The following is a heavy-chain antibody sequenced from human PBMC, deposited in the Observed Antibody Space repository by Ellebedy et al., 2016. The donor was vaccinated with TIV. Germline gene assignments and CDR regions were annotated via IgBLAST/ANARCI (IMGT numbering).Heavy chain of an antibody. J-gene: IGHJ6*03. V-gene: IGHV1-46*01. CDR3: ARDPGYDFWSGYPTYYYYYTDV. Sequence: ASVKVSXKASGYTFTSYYMHWVRQAPGQGLEWMGIINPSGGSTSYAQKFQGRVTMTRDTSTSTVYMELSSLRSEDTAVYYCARDPGYDFWSGYPTYYYYYTDVWGKGTTVTVSS. D-gene: IGHD3-3*01. CDR2: INPSGGST. CDR1: GYTFTSYY.